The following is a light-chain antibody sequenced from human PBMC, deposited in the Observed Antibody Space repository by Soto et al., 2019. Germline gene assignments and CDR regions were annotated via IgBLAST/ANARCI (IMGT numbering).Light chain of an antibody. CDR1: QTVRKY. J-gene: IGKJ4*01. Sequence: EIVLTQSPATLSLSPGERATLSCRASQTVRKYLAWDQQKPGQAPRLLIYDASIMATGVQARFGGSGSGTDFTLTISSLEPEYFAVYYCQNRGDWRGIFGGGTKLQIK. CDR2: DAS. V-gene: IGKV3-11*01. CDR3: QNRGDWRGI.